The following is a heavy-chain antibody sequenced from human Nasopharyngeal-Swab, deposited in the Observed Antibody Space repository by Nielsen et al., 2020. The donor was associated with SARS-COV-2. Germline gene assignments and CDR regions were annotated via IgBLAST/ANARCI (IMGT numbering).Heavy chain of an antibody. V-gene: IGHV4-59*13. CDR2: ISHSGST. Sequence: SETLSLTCTVSSDSISPYFWNWIRQPPGMGLEWIGYISHSGSTNYNPSLKSRVTISVDTSKNQFSLKLSSVTAADTAVYYCARSGSYYYGMDVWGQGTTVTVSS. J-gene: IGHJ6*02. CDR1: SDSISPYF. CDR3: ARSGSYYYGMDV.